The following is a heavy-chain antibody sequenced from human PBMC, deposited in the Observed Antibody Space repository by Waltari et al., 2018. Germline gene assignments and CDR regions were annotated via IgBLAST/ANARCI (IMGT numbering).Heavy chain of an antibody. CDR3: ARDGGYCTNGVCYGYYYMDV. D-gene: IGHD2-8*01. CDR1: GGSISSHY. Sequence: QVQLQESGPGLVKPSETLSLTCTVSGGSISSHYWSWIRQPPGKGLEWIGYIYYSGSTNYNPSLKSRVTISVDTSKNQFSLKLSSVTAADTAVYYCARDGGYCTNGVCYGYYYMDVWGKGTTVTVSS. CDR2: IYYSGST. J-gene: IGHJ6*03. V-gene: IGHV4-59*11.